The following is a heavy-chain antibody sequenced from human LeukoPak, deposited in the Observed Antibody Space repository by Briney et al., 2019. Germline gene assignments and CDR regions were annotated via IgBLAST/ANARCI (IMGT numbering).Heavy chain of an antibody. CDR2: IYYSGST. Sequence: SETLSLTCTVSGGSISSYYWSWIRQPPGKGLEWIGYIYYSGSTNYNPSLKSRVTTSVDTSKNQFSLKLSSVTAADTAVYYCARGVVSHYYYYYYMDFWGKGTTVTVSS. CDR3: ARGVVSHYYYYYYMDF. V-gene: IGHV4-59*01. D-gene: IGHD3-3*01. J-gene: IGHJ6*03. CDR1: GGSISSYY.